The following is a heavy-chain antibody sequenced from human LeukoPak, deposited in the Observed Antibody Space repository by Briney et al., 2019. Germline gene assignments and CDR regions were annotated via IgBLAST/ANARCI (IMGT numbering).Heavy chain of an antibody. J-gene: IGHJ4*02. D-gene: IGHD3-16*01. CDR3: ARDHYANFDY. V-gene: IGHV3-7*01. CDR2: IKQDGSEK. Sequence: GGSLRLSCAASGFTFSSYSMNWVRQAPGKGLEWVANIKQDGSEKYYVDSVKGRFTISRDNAKNSLYLQMNSLRAEDTAVYYCARDHYANFDYWGQGTLVTVSS. CDR1: GFTFSSYS.